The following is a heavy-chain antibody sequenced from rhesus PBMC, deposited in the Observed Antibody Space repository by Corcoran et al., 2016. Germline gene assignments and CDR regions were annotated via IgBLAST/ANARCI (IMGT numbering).Heavy chain of an antibody. CDR2: IDGGSAST. V-gene: IGHV4-127*01. D-gene: IGHD2-27*01. CDR1: GYSISSGYG. CDR3: AREGRIYSLFDY. Sequence: QVQLQESGPGLVKPSENLSLTCAVSGYSISSGYGWGWIRQPPGKGLEWIGHIDGGSASTYYTPSLTSRVTGSKDTSKNQFSLKLSSVTAADTAVYYCAREGRIYSLFDYWGQGVLVTVSS. J-gene: IGHJ4*01.